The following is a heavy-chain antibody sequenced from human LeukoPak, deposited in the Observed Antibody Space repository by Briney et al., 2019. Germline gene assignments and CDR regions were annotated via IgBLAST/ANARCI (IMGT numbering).Heavy chain of an antibody. CDR2: IYYSGST. Sequence: SETLSLTCTVSGGSISSSSYYWGWIRQPPGKGLEWIGSIYYSGSTYYNPSLKSRVTISVDTSKNQFSLKLSSVTAADTAVYYCARVLDTAMVHWGQGTLVTVSS. V-gene: IGHV4-39*07. CDR1: GGSISSSSYY. D-gene: IGHD5-18*01. J-gene: IGHJ4*02. CDR3: ARVLDTAMVH.